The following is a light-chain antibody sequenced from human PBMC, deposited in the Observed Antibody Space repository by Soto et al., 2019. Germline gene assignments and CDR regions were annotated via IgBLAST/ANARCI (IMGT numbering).Light chain of an antibody. Sequence: QSALTQPASVSGSPGQSITISCTGTSSDIGSFTFVSWYQQHPGKVPKLMIFDVNRRPSGVSDRFSGSKSGNTASLTISGLQAEDKGDYYCSSYTSSSTHVFGSGTKLTVL. CDR3: SSYTSSSTHV. J-gene: IGLJ1*01. CDR1: SSDIGSFTF. CDR2: DVN. V-gene: IGLV2-14*03.